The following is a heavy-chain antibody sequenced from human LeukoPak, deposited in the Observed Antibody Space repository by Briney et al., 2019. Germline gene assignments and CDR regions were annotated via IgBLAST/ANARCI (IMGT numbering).Heavy chain of an antibody. CDR2: IYTSGST. Sequence: SETLSLTCTVSGGSISSGSYYWSWIRQPAGKGLEWIGRIYTSGSTNYNPSLKSRVTISVDTSKNQFSLKLSSVTAVDTAVYYCARESGFWSGYYFDYWGQGTLVTVSS. J-gene: IGHJ4*02. CDR1: GGSISSGSYY. CDR3: ARESGFWSGYYFDY. D-gene: IGHD3-3*01. V-gene: IGHV4-61*02.